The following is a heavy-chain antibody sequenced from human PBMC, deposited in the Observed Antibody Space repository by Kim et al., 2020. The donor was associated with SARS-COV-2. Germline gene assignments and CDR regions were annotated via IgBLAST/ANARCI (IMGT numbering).Heavy chain of an antibody. J-gene: IGHJ4*02. D-gene: IGHD3-10*01. V-gene: IGHV3-11*06. Sequence: AASVKGRFTISRDNTKSSLYLQMNSLRAEDTAVYYCARVRYGSGSYYFDYWGRGTLVTVSS. CDR3: ARVRYGSGSYYFDY.